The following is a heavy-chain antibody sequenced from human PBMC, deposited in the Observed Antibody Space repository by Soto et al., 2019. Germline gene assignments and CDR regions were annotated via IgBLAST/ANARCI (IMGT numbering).Heavy chain of an antibody. Sequence: TLSLTCTVSGGSISSGGYYWSWIRQHPGKGLEWIGYIYYSGSTYYNPSLKSRVTISVDTSKNQFSLKLSSVTAADTAVYYCARYPYYYDSSGLDVWGQGTTVTVSS. J-gene: IGHJ6*02. CDR2: IYYSGST. V-gene: IGHV4-31*03. D-gene: IGHD3-22*01. CDR3: ARYPYYYDSSGLDV. CDR1: GGSISSGGYY.